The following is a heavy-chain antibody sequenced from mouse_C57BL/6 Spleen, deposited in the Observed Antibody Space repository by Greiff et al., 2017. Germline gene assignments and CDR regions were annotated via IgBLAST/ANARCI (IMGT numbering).Heavy chain of an antibody. Sequence: VQLQQSGPELVKPGASVKISCKASGYAFSSSWMNWVKQRPGKGLEWIGRIYPGDGGTTYNGKFKGKATLTADKSSSTAYMQLRSLTSEDSAVVFYAIYYDYDEGTWFAYWGQGTLVTVSA. CDR1: GYAFSSSW. J-gene: IGHJ3*01. CDR2: IYPGDGGT. CDR3: AIYYDYDEGTWFAY. V-gene: IGHV1-82*01. D-gene: IGHD2-4*01.